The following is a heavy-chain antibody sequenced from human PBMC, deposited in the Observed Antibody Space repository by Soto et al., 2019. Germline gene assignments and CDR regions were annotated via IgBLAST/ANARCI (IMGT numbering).Heavy chain of an antibody. V-gene: IGHV3-23*01. J-gene: IGHJ4*02. Sequence: GGSLRLSCAASGFTFSNYAMNWVRQAPGKGLEWVSVISGSGDSTYYADSVKGRFTISRDNSKNTLHLQMNSLRAEDTAVYYCARRGPGSYFDYWGQGTLVTVSS. CDR3: ARRGPGSYFDY. CDR2: ISGSGDST. D-gene: IGHD2-15*01. CDR1: GFTFSNYA.